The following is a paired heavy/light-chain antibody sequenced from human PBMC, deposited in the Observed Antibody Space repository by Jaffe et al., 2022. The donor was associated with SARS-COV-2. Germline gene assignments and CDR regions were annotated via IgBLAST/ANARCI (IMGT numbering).Heavy chain of an antibody. J-gene: IGHJ4*02. CDR2: ISYDATRK. D-gene: IGHD6-13*01. CDR3: VRDSSVGVAAAGYFDS. V-gene: IGHV3-30-3*01. Sequence: QVQLVESGGGVVQPGRSLRLSCAASGFTFNNYPMVWVRQPPGKGLEWLSVISYDATRKYHADSVKGRFTISRDNSKNTLYLQMNSLRPEDTAVYYCVRDSSVGVAAAGYFDSWGQGTLVTVSS. CDR1: GFTFNNYP.
Light chain of an antibody. CDR3: QQYNDVPYT. CDR1: QDISGF. V-gene: IGKV1-33*01. Sequence: DIKMTQSPSSLSASAGDRVTITCQASQDISGFLNWYQQKPGKAPKLLIYDASSLETGVPSRFSGSGSGTDYTFTITNLQPEDRATYYCQQYNDVPYTFGQGTKLEIK. CDR2: DAS. J-gene: IGKJ2*01.